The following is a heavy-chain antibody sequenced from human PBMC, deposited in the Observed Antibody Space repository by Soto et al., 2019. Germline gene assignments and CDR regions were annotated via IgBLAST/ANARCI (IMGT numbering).Heavy chain of an antibody. CDR2: IWYDGSNK. CDR1: GFTFNSYG. V-gene: IGHV3-33*01. CDR3: ARDRPNWGFDS. D-gene: IGHD7-27*01. J-gene: IGHJ4*02. Sequence: QVQLVESGGGVVQPGRSLRLSCAASGFTFNSYGMHWVRQAPGKGLEWVAVIWYDGSNKYYGDSVKGRFTISRDNSKNRLYLQMNSLRAEDTAVYYCARDRPNWGFDSWGPGTLVTVSS.